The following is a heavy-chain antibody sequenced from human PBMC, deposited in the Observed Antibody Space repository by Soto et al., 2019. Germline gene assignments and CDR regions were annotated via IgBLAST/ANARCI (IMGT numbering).Heavy chain of an antibody. J-gene: IGHJ4*02. Sequence: EVQLVESGGGLVQPGGSLRLSCAASGFTLSNNWMHWVRQAPGEGLVWVSRINIDGSRTTYADSVKGRFTISRDHAKNTLYQPMDRLRVEDTALYYCARDVAGRDDYWGQGTLVTVSS. CDR2: INIDGSRT. CDR1: GFTLSNNW. CDR3: ARDVAGRDDY. D-gene: IGHD2-15*01. V-gene: IGHV3-74*03.